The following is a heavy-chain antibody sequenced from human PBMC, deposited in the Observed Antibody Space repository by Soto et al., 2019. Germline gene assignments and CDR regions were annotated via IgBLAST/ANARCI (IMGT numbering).Heavy chain of an antibody. V-gene: IGHV3-23*01. D-gene: IGHD2-2*01. Sequence: PGGSLRLSCAASGFTFTTYAICWVRQAPGKGLEWVSSISGSGDRTFYADSVKGRFTISRDNRRNTLHLQMNSLRAEDTAVYYCVKDGDSISSNKPLDYWGQGTLVTVSS. CDR2: ISGSGDRT. CDR1: GFTFTTYA. J-gene: IGHJ4*02. CDR3: VKDGDSISSNKPLDY.